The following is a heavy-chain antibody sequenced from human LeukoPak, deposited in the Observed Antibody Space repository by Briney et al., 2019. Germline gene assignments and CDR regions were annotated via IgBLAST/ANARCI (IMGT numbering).Heavy chain of an antibody. CDR3: ARGPITTRSHFDY. CDR2: IIPIFATA. J-gene: IGHJ4*02. V-gene: IGHV1-69*13. Sequence: ASVKVSCKASGGTFSSFAISWVRQAPGQGLEWMGGIIPIFATANYAQKFQGRVTITADESTSTAYMELSSLRSEDTAVYYCARGPITTRSHFDYWGQGTLVTVSS. D-gene: IGHD3-22*01. CDR1: GGTFSSFA.